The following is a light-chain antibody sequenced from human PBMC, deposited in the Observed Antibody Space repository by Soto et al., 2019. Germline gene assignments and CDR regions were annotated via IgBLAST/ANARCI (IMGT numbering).Light chain of an antibody. V-gene: IGKV1-6*01. CDR1: QGIRHD. Sequence: AIQMTQSPSSLSASVEDSVTITCRASQGIRHDLGWYKQKPGKAPKLLIYAASSLQSGDPSRFSGSGSGTDFTLTISSLQPEDFATYYCLQDYNYPPTFGGGTKFEIK. J-gene: IGKJ4*01. CDR3: LQDYNYPPT. CDR2: AAS.